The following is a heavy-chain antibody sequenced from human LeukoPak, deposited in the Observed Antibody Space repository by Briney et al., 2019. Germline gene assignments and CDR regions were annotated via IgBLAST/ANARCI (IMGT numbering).Heavy chain of an antibody. D-gene: IGHD6-13*01. V-gene: IGHV1-3*01. CDR1: GFTFTTYA. CDR2: INAGNGNT. CDR3: AREAWGSSRSDY. J-gene: IGHJ4*02. Sequence: ASVKVSFKTSGFTFTTYAFHWVRQAPGQSLEWMGWINAGNGNTKYSQKFQGRITISRDTSASTVSMDLSSLRSEDTSVYYCAREAWGSSRSDYWGQGTLVTVSS.